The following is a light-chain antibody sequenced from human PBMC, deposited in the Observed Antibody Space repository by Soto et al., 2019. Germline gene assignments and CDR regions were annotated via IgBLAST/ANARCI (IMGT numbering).Light chain of an antibody. V-gene: IGKV3D-20*02. CDR3: QQRSDWPRT. Sequence: ETVLTQSPGTLSLSPGERATLSCRASQSVSSSYLAWYQQKPGQGPRLVIYDASDRATGIPARFSGTGSGTDFTLTIVSLEPGDFAVYYCQQRSDWPRTFGQGTRLEI. J-gene: IGKJ5*01. CDR2: DAS. CDR1: QSVSSSY.